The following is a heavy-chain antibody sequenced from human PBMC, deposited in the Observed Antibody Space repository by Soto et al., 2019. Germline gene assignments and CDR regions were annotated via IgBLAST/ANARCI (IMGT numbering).Heavy chain of an antibody. CDR1: GDSISSSNW. CDR3: ARIVVGGPFDY. D-gene: IGHD3-22*01. V-gene: IGHV4-4*02. CDR2: IYHSGST. Sequence: SETLSLTCAVSGDSISSSNWWSWVRQPPGKGLEWIGEIYHSGSTKYNASLKSRVTMSVDKSKNQFSLKLTSVTAADTAVYYCARIVVGGPFDYWGQGTLVTVSS. J-gene: IGHJ4*02.